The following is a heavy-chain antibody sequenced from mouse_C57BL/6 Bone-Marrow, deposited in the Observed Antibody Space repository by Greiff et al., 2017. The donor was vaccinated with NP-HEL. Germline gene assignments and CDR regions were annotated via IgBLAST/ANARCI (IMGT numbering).Heavy chain of an antibody. CDR3: ASPWFAY. Sequence: EVKLVESGGGLVKPGGSLKLSCAASGFTFSSYTMSWVRQTPEQRLEWVATIGGGGGNTYYPDSVKGRFTISRDNAKNTLYLQMSSLRSEDTALYYCASPWFAYWGQGTLVTVSA. V-gene: IGHV5-9*01. CDR2: IGGGGGNT. J-gene: IGHJ3*01. CDR1: GFTFSSYT.